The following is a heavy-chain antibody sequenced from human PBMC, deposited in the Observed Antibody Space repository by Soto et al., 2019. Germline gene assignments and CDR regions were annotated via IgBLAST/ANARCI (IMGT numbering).Heavy chain of an antibody. V-gene: IGHV3-9*01. J-gene: IGHJ4*02. CDR3: ARNTGQRDY. CDR1: GFTFDDYA. Sequence: PGGSLRLSCAASGFTFDDYAMHWVRQAPGKGLEWVSGISWSSGTIGYADSVKGRLSISRDSARTSLKLQMNSLIAVDKALYYCARNTGQRDYGGQGARFTVS. CDR2: ISWSSGTI. D-gene: IGHD6-25*01.